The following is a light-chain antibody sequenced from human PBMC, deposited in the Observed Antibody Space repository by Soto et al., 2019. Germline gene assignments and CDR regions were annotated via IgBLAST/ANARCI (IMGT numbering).Light chain of an antibody. CDR1: TSDVGGYNY. CDR2: DVS. V-gene: IGLV2-11*01. Sequence: QSALTQPRSVSGSHGQSVTISCTGTTSDVGGYNYVSWYQQHPGNAPKLIIYDVSKRPSGVPDRFSGSKSGNTASLTISGLQAEDEADYYCCSYAGSYTFVFGTGTKLTVL. J-gene: IGLJ1*01. CDR3: CSYAGSYTFV.